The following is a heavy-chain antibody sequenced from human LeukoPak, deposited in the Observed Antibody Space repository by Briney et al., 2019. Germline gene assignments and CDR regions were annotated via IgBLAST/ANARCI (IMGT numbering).Heavy chain of an antibody. CDR3: ARADPDAFDI. CDR1: GYTFTSYG. Sequence: GASVKVSCKASGYTFTSYGISWVRQAPGQGLEWMGWISAYNGNTNYAQKLQGRVTMTRNTSISTAYMELSSLRSEDTAVYYCARADPDAFDIWGQGTMVTVSS. J-gene: IGHJ3*02. V-gene: IGHV1-18*01. CDR2: ISAYNGNT.